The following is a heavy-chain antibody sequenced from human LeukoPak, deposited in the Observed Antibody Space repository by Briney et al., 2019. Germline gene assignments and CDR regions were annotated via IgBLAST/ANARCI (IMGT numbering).Heavy chain of an antibody. CDR3: AGSPDLYGYFDC. Sequence: GGSLRLSCEASGFTFSSYWMTWVRQAPGRGLEWVSSISSSSSYIYYADSLKGRFTISRDNAKNSLYLQMDSLRADDTAVYYCAGSPDLYGYFDCWGQGRLVTVSS. V-gene: IGHV3-21*01. D-gene: IGHD4-17*01. J-gene: IGHJ4*02. CDR2: ISSSSSYI. CDR1: GFTFSSYW.